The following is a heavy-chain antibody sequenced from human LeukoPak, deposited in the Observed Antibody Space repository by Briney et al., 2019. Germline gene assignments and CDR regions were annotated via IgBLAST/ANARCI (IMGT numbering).Heavy chain of an antibody. CDR1: GFTFSSYT. Sequence: PGGSLRLSCAASGFTFSSYTMNWVRQTPGKGLEYVAHIESNGGDKYYVDSVKGRFTISRDNAKNSLYLQMNSLRAEDTAVYYCARGGPNRYYYYMDVWGKGTTVTISS. CDR3: ARGGPNRYYYYMDV. CDR2: IESNGGDK. V-gene: IGHV3-7*01. D-gene: IGHD1/OR15-1a*01. J-gene: IGHJ6*03.